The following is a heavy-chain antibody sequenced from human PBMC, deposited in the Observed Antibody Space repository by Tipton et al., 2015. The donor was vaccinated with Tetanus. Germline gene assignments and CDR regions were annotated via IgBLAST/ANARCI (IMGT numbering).Heavy chain of an antibody. V-gene: IGHV4-4*02. CDR3: VRDGGSSGWLAY. D-gene: IGHD6-19*01. CDR1: GGSIRSSNW. J-gene: IGHJ4*02. Sequence: TLSLTCAVSGGSIRSSNWWSWVRQTPGKGLEWIGEIYHSGTTNYNPSLKSRVTMSVDNSKNQFSLKLNSVTAADTAVYYCVRDGGSSGWLAYWGQGTLVTVSS. CDR2: IYHSGTT.